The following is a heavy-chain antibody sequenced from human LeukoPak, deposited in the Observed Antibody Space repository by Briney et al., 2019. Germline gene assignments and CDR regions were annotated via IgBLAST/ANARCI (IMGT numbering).Heavy chain of an antibody. Sequence: GGSLRLSCAASGFTFSSYGMHWVRQAPGKGLEWVAVIWYDGSNKYYADSVKGRFTISRDNSKNTLYLQMNSLRAEDTAVYYCARDGDSGSYYEYFQHWGQGTLVTVSS. V-gene: IGHV3-33*01. D-gene: IGHD1-26*01. CDR2: IWYDGSNK. CDR1: GFTFSSYG. CDR3: ARDGDSGSYYEYFQH. J-gene: IGHJ1*01.